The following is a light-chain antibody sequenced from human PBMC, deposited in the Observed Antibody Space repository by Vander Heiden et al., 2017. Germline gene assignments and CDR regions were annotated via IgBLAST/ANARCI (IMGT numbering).Light chain of an antibody. CDR2: EDN. Sequence: SYELTQPPSVSVSPGPTARITCSGDALPSKYAYWYQQKSGQAPVLVICEDNKRPSGIPGRFSGSSTGTMATLTISGAQVEDEADYYCYSTDSSGNHRVFGGGTKLTVL. CDR3: YSTDSSGNHRV. V-gene: IGLV3-10*01. CDR1: ALPSKY. J-gene: IGLJ2*01.